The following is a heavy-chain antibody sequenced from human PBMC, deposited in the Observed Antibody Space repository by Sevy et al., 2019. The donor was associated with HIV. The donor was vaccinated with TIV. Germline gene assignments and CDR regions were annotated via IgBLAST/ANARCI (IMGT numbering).Heavy chain of an antibody. CDR3: AKDRVSGTYYTGDFDY. J-gene: IGHJ4*02. CDR2: ITYSGVNT. D-gene: IGHD3-10*01. CDR1: GFTFSTYA. V-gene: IGHV3-23*01. Sequence: GGSLRLSCAASGFTFSTYAMTWVRQAPGKGLEWVSVITYSGVNTYCADSVKGRFTISRDNSKNKLYLQMNSLRAEDTAVYYCAKDRVSGTYYTGDFDYWGQGTLVTVSS.